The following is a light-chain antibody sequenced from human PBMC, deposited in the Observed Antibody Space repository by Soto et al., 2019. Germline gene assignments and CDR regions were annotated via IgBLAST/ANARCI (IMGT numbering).Light chain of an antibody. CDR1: QSGYDSY. V-gene: IGKV3-11*01. Sequence: EIVLTQSPGTLSLSPGERATLSCRASQSGYDSYLAWYQQKPGQPPRLLIYDASNRATGIPARFSGSGSGTDFTLTISSLEPEDFAVYYCQQRSNWPWTFGQGTKVEIK. CDR2: DAS. CDR3: QQRSNWPWT. J-gene: IGKJ1*01.